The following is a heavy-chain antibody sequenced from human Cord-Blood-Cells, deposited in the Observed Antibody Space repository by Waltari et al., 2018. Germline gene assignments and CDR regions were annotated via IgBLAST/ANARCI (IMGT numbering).Heavy chain of an antibody. CDR2: IGTASDT. Sequence: VQLVESGGGLVQPGGSLGRSCAASGFTFSSYDLHWVRQATGEGLEWDSAIGTASDTYYPGSVKGRFTISRENAKNSLYLQMNSLRAGDTAVYYCARYTELRRAFDIWGQGTMVTVSS. CDR3: ARYTELRRAFDI. J-gene: IGHJ3*02. V-gene: IGHV3-13*01. CDR1: GFTFSSYD. D-gene: IGHD1-26*01.